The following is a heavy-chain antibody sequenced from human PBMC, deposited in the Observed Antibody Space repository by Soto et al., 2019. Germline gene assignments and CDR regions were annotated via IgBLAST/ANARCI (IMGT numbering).Heavy chain of an antibody. V-gene: IGHV4-39*01. CDR1: GGSISSSSYY. CDR3: ARHEVVAARPDLVDY. D-gene: IGHD6-6*01. CDR2: IYYSGST. Sequence: SLTCTVSGGSISSSSYYWGWIRQPPGKGLEWIGSIYYSGSTYYNPSLKSRVTISVDTSKNQFSLKLSSVTAADTAVYYCARHEVVAARPDLVDYWGQGTLVTVSS. J-gene: IGHJ4*02.